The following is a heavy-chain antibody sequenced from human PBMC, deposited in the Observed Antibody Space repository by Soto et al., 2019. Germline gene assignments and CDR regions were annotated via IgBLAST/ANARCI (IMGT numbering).Heavy chain of an antibody. CDR2: IYYSGST. D-gene: IGHD2-15*01. Sequence: QLQLQESGPGLVKPSETLSLTCTVSGGYISSSSYYWGWIRQPPGKGLEWIGSIYYSGSTYYNPSLKSRVTISVDTSKNQFSLKLSSVTAADTAVYYCARRYCSGGSCYWGYWGQGTLVTVSS. V-gene: IGHV4-39*01. J-gene: IGHJ4*02. CDR1: GGYISSSSYY. CDR3: ARRYCSGGSCYWGY.